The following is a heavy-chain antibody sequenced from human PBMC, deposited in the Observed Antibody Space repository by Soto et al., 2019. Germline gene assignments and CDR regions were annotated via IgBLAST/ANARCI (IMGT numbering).Heavy chain of an antibody. CDR1: GFSLTTSGVG. CDR2: IYWDDDK. D-gene: IGHD3-3*01. V-gene: IGHV2-5*02. Sequence: QITLNESGPTLVKPTQPLTLTCTFSGFSLTTSGVGVGWIRQSPGKAPEWLALIYWDDDKRYSPSLKSRLTLTKDTSKNQVVLTMANLDPADTATYYCSHRVLRTVFGLVTTTAIYFDFWVQGTPVAVSS. J-gene: IGHJ4*02. CDR3: SHRVLRTVFGLVTTTAIYFDF.